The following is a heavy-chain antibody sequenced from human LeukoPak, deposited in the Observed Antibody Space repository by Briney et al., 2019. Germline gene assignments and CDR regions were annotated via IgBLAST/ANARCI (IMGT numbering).Heavy chain of an antibody. CDR3: ATSARTYIGSSLDY. D-gene: IGHD2-15*01. V-gene: IGHV3-30*04. J-gene: IGHJ4*02. Sequence: GGSLRLSCAASGFPFNDYSMHWVRQAPGKGLDWLSLVSSDGKTTFYADSVKGRFIISRDNSKNTLYLQMNSLRAEDTALYYCATSARTYIGSSLDYWGQGTLVTVSS. CDR2: VSSDGKTT. CDR1: GFPFNDYS.